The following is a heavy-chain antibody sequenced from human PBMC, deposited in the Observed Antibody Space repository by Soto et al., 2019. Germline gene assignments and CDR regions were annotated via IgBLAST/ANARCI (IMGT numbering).Heavy chain of an antibody. V-gene: IGHV4-61*01. CDR3: ARLRLDSSRSGWFDP. D-gene: IGHD6-13*01. J-gene: IGHJ5*02. CDR2: IYYSGST. CDR1: GGSVSSGSYY. Sequence: SETLSLTCTVSGGSVSSGSYYWSWIRQPPGKGLEWIGYIYYSGSTNYNPSLKSRVTISVDTSKNQFSLKLSSVTAADTAVYYCARLRLDSSRSGWFDPWGQGTLVTVSS.